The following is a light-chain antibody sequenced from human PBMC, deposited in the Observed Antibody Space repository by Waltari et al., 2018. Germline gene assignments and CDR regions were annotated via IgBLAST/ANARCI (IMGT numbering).Light chain of an antibody. CDR2: LVS. Sequence: DLVMTQSPLSLPVTPGEPASIPCRSSQSLQKSNGNNYLDRYVQKPGQPPQLVIYLVSNRAAGVPDRFSGSGSGTDFRLQISRVEAEDVGLYYCMQTLQSRLTFGQGTKLEI. CDR1: QSLQKSNGNNY. J-gene: IGKJ2*01. CDR3: MQTLQSRLT. V-gene: IGKV2-28*01.